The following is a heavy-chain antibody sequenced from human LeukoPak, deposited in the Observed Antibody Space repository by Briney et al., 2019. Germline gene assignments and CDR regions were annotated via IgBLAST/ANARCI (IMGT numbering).Heavy chain of an antibody. CDR2: ITSSSDYI. CDR3: ARDYPYSYYMNV. CDR1: GFTVSSNY. Sequence: GGSLRLSCAASGFTVSSNYMSWVRQAPGKGLEWVSSITSSSDYIYYADSVKGRFTISRDNAKNLLYLQMNSLRAEDTAVYYCARDYPYSYYMNVWGNGTTVTVSS. D-gene: IGHD4-11*01. V-gene: IGHV3-21*01. J-gene: IGHJ6*03.